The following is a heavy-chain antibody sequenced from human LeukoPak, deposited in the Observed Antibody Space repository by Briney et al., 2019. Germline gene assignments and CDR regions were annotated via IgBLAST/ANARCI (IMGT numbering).Heavy chain of an antibody. J-gene: IGHJ4*02. CDR3: AKDELFGADSGSYSEVIDY. CDR2: IRYDGSNK. CDR1: GFTFSSFG. Sequence: PGGSLRLSCAASGFTFSSFGMNGFRRPPGKGLEGVAFIRYDGSNKYYADSVKGRFTISRDNSKNTLYLQMNSLRAEDTAVYYCAKDELFGADSGSYSEVIDYWGQGTLVTVSS. V-gene: IGHV3-30*02. D-gene: IGHD1-26*01.